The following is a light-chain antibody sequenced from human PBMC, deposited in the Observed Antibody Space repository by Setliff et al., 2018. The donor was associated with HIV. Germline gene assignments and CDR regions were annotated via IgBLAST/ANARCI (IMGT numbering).Light chain of an antibody. CDR1: SSNIGRNT. J-gene: IGLJ3*02. Sequence: GQRVTISCSGSSSNIGRNTVSWYRQLPGTAPKLLIYDDFQRPSGIPDRFSGSKSGTSATLGIAGLQTGDEADYYCGTWDSGLNIVMFGGGTKVTVL. CDR3: GTWDSGLNIVM. CDR2: DDF. V-gene: IGLV1-51*01.